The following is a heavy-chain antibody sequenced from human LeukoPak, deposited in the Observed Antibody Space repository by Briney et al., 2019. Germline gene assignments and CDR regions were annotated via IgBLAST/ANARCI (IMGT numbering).Heavy chain of an antibody. CDR3: AGTSGGRQIGLFDY. Sequence: SETLSLTCTVSGGSISSGGYYWSWIRQPPGKGLEWIGYIYHSGSTYYNPSLKSRVTITIDRSKNQFSLKLSSVTAADTAVYYCAGTSGGRQIGLFDYWGQGTLVTVSS. CDR1: GGSISSGGYY. V-gene: IGHV4-30-2*01. D-gene: IGHD3-16*01. J-gene: IGHJ4*02. CDR2: IYHSGST.